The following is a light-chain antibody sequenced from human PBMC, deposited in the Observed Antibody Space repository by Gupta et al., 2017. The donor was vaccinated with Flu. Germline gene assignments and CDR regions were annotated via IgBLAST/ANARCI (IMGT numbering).Light chain of an antibody. J-gene: IGLJ3*02. CDR1: IIDVASSNY. CDR3: RSDEENDYFV. Sequence: QSALTHPPSASGSPGQTVTISCTGSIIDVASSNYVSWYQQSPGKAPIFLMYEVNKRPSGVPDRCAGNKSGTTAFITACGHQADDEAYYYRRSDEENDYFVFGGGTRLTVL. V-gene: IGLV2-8*01. CDR2: EVN.